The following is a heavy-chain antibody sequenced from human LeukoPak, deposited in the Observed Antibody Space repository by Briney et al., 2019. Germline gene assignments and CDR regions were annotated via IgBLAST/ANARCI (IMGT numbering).Heavy chain of an antibody. Sequence: GGSLRLSCAASGFTFSSYSMNWVRQAPGKGLEWVSYISSSSSTIYYADSVKGRFTISRDNAKNSLYLQMNSLRAEDTAVYYCARTSTTSGSYFFTGIGGYYYMDVWGKGTTVTVSS. CDR2: ISSSSSTI. CDR1: GFTFSSYS. CDR3: ARTSTTSGSYFFTGIGGYYYMDV. V-gene: IGHV3-48*01. J-gene: IGHJ6*03. D-gene: IGHD1-26*01.